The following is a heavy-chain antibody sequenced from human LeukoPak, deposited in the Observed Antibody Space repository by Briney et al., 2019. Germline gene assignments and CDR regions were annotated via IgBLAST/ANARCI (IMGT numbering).Heavy chain of an antibody. V-gene: IGHV1-8*01. D-gene: IGHD6-19*01. J-gene: IGHJ5*02. CDR1: GYTFTSYD. Sequence: ASVKVSCKASGYTFTSYDINWVRQATGQGLEWMGWMNPNSGNTGYAQKFQGRVTMTRNTSISTAYMELSSLRSEDTAVYYCARSRGWSYNGWFDPWGQGTLVTVSS. CDR2: MNPNSGNT. CDR3: ARSRGWSYNGWFDP.